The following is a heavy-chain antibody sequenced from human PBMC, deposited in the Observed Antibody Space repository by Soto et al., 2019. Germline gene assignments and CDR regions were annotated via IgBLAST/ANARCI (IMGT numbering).Heavy chain of an antibody. D-gene: IGHD2-15*01. Sequence: EVQLVESGGGLVKPGGSLRLSCAASGFTFSSYNMNWVRQAPGKGLEWVSYISSSSSYISYADSVKGRFTISRDNAKNSLYLQMNSLRAEDTAVYYCARDCSGGSCYSGGPPFDYWGQGTLVTVSS. CDR1: GFTFSSYN. CDR3: ARDCSGGSCYSGGPPFDY. CDR2: ISSSSSYI. J-gene: IGHJ4*02. V-gene: IGHV3-21*01.